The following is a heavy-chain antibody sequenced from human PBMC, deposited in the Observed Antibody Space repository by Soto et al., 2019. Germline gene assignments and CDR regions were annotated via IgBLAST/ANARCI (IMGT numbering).Heavy chain of an antibody. CDR2: INAGNGNT. D-gene: IGHD3-10*01. Sequence: ASVKVSCKASGYTFTSYAMHWVRQAPGQRLEWMGWINAGNGNTKYSQKFQGRVTITRDTSASTAYMELSSLRSEDTAVYYCARDLFLGSYYNPHDAFDIWGQGTMVTV. CDR3: ARDLFLGSYYNPHDAFDI. J-gene: IGHJ3*02. V-gene: IGHV1-3*01. CDR1: GYTFTSYA.